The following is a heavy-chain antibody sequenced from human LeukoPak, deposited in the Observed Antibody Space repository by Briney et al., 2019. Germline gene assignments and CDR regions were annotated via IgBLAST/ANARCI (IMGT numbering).Heavy chain of an antibody. D-gene: IGHD2-2*01. CDR3: AKTSGDCTTTYCSSFDY. J-gene: IGHJ4*02. V-gene: IGHV3-23*01. CDR1: GFTFSSYA. CDR2: ISGSGGDT. Sequence: GGSLRLSCEASGFTFSSYAMSWVRQAPGKGLEWVSGISGSGGDTYYADSVKGRFTISRDNSKNTLYLQMNSLRADDTAVYYCAKTSGDCTTTYCSSFDYWGQGTLVTVSS.